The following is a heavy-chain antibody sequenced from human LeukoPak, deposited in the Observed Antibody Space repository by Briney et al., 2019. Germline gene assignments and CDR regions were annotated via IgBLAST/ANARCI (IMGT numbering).Heavy chain of an antibody. CDR2: INPSGGST. D-gene: IGHD6-13*01. CDR3: ARSFGASHQYSSSWYYYYMDV. J-gene: IGHJ6*03. CDR1: GHTFRRDY. V-gene: IGHV1-46*01. Sequence: GVSLKDASMAYGHTFRRDYRHWVPQAPEKRVEWMGIINPSGGSTSSAQKFQGRVTMSRDMPTSTVYMELSSLRSEDTAVYYCARSFGASHQYSSSWYYYYMDVWGKGTTVTVSS.